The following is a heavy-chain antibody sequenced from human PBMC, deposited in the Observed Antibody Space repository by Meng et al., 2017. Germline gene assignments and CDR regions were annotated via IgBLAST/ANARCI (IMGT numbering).Heavy chain of an antibody. J-gene: IGHJ4*02. Sequence: GESLKISCAASGFTFSSYAMHWVRQAPGKGLEWVAVISYDGSNKYYADSVKGRFTISRDNSKNTLYLQMNSLRAEDTAVYYCASILVATIPDTIDYWGQGTLVTVSS. CDR3: ASILVATIPDTIDY. CDR2: ISYDGSNK. CDR1: GFTFSSYA. V-gene: IGHV3-30*04. D-gene: IGHD5-12*01.